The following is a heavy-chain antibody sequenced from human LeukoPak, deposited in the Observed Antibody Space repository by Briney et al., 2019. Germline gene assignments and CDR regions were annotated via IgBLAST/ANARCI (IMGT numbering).Heavy chain of an antibody. CDR2: INHSGST. D-gene: IGHD6-13*01. V-gene: IGHV4-34*01. Sequence: SETLSLTCAVYGGSFSGYYWSWIRQPPGKGLEGIGEINHSGSTNYNPSLKSRVTISVDTSKNQFSLKLSSVTAADTAVYYCARDTAAAGTVVWFDPWGQGTLVTVSS. CDR3: ARDTAAAGTVVWFDP. CDR1: GGSFSGYY. J-gene: IGHJ5*02.